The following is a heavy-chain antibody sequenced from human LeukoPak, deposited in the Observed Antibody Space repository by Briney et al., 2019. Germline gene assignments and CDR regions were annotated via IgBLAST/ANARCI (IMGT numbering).Heavy chain of an antibody. CDR3: AKDEGRPEY. J-gene: IGHJ4*02. V-gene: IGHV3-48*02. CDR2: ISRSGENV. Sequence: TGGSLRLSCVVSGFTLSSYSMNWVRQPPGKGLECVAHISRSGENVQYADSVKGRFTISRDITKNSLYLQMNSLRDEDTAIYYCAKDEGRPEYWGQGTLVTVSS. CDR1: GFTLSSYS.